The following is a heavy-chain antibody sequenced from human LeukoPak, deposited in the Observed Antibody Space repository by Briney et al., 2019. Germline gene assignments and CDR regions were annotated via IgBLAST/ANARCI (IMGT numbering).Heavy chain of an antibody. J-gene: IGHJ4*02. V-gene: IGHV3-30*02. D-gene: IGHD5-12*01. Sequence: GGSLRLSCAASGFTFSSYGMHWVRQAPGKGLEWVAFIRYEGSNKYYADSVKGRFTISRDNSKSTLYLQMNSLRAEDTAVYYCAKDASGYEFDYWGQGTLVTVSS. CDR2: IRYEGSNK. CDR3: AKDASGYEFDY. CDR1: GFTFSSYG.